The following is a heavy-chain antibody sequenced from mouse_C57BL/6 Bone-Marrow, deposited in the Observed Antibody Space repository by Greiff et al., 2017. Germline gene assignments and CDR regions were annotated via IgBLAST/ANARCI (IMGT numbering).Heavy chain of an antibody. CDR3: ARENGYYSNYGDY. V-gene: IGHV1-59*01. D-gene: IGHD2-5*01. CDR1: GYTFTSYW. Sequence: QVQLQQPGAELVRPGTSVKLSCKASGYTFTSYWMHWVKQRPGQGLEWIGVIDPSDSYTNYNQKFKGKATLTVDTSSSTAYMQLSSLTSEDSAVYDCARENGYYSNYGDYWGQGTTLTVSS. J-gene: IGHJ2*01. CDR2: IDPSDSYT.